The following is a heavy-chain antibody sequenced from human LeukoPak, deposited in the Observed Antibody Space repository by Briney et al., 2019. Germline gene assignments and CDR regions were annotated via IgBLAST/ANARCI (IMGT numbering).Heavy chain of an antibody. CDR2: IDPSDSYT. D-gene: IGHD3-3*01. CDR3: AKTYYDFWSGYLHTNAFDI. CDR1: GYSFTSYW. V-gene: IGHV5-10-1*01. Sequence: GESLRISCKGSGYSFTSYWISWVRQMPGKGLEWMGRIDPSDSYTNYSPSFQGHVTISADKSISTAYLQWSSLKASDTAMYYCAKTYYDFWSGYLHTNAFDIRGQGTMVTVSS. J-gene: IGHJ3*02.